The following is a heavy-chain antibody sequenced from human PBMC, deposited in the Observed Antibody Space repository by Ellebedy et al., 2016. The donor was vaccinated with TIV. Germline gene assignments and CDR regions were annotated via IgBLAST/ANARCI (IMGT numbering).Heavy chain of an antibody. Sequence: SETLSLTXAVYGGSFSGYYWSWIRQPPGKGLEWIGEINHSGSTNYNPSLKSRVTISVDTSKNQFSLKLSSVTAADTAVYYCARGSKVVRGYSYGYGWFDPWGQGTVFTVSS. J-gene: IGHJ5*02. CDR2: INHSGST. CDR1: GGSFSGYY. D-gene: IGHD5-18*01. V-gene: IGHV4-34*01. CDR3: ARGSKVVRGYSYGYGWFDP.